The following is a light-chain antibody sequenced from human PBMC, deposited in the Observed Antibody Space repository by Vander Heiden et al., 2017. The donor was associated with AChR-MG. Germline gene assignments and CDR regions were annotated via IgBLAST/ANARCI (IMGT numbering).Light chain of an antibody. Sequence: DIQLHPSPSPLSASVGDRVTITCRASQGINNYLAWNQQKPGKAPKSLIYEAASLQSGVPSKVSGSGSGTDFTRTITSLQPEDVATYYCQQYYSIPQTFGQGTKVEIK. J-gene: IGKJ1*01. CDR1: QGINNY. CDR3: QQYYSIPQT. CDR2: EAA. V-gene: IGKV1-16*02.